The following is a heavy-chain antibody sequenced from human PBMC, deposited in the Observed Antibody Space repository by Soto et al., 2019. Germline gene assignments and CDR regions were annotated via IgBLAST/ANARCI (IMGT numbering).Heavy chain of an antibody. D-gene: IGHD6-13*01. V-gene: IGHV3-21*01. J-gene: IGHJ4*02. CDR3: ARDRIAAAGRPFDY. CDR1: GFTFSSYS. Sequence: GGSLRLSYAASGFTFSSYSMNWVLQAPGKGLEWVSSISSSSSYIYYADSVKGRFTISGDNAKNSLYLQMNSLRAEDTAVYYCARDRIAAAGRPFDYWGQGTLVTVSS. CDR2: ISSSSSYI.